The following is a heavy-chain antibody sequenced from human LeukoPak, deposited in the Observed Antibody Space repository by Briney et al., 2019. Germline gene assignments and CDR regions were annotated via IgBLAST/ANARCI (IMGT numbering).Heavy chain of an antibody. CDR1: GYTFTSYD. CDR2: MNPNSGNT. V-gene: IGHV1-8*03. D-gene: IGHD6-13*01. CDR3: ARAGAGYSSSWYSFDY. Sequence: ASVKVSCKASGYTFTSYDINWVRQTTGQGLEWMGWMNPNSGNTGYAQKFQGRVTITRNTSISTAYMELSSLRSEDTAVYYCARAGAGYSSSWYSFDYWGQGTLVTVSS. J-gene: IGHJ4*02.